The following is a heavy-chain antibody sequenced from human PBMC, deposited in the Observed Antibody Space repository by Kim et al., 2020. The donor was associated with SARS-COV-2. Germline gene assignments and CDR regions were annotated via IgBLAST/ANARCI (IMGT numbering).Heavy chain of an antibody. CDR1: GYTFTSYY. V-gene: IGHV1-46*01. Sequence: ASVKVSCKASGYTFTSYYMHWVRQAPGQGLEWMGIINPSGGSTSYAQKFQGRVTMTRDTSTSTVYMELSSLRSEDTAVYYCARDGLLGYCSGGSCLTAATYLFDYWGQGTLVTVSS. D-gene: IGHD2-15*01. CDR3: ARDGLLGYCSGGSCLTAATYLFDY. CDR2: INPSGGST. J-gene: IGHJ4*02.